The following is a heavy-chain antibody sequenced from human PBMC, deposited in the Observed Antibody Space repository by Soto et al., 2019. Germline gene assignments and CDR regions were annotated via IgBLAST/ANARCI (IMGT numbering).Heavy chain of an antibody. V-gene: IGHV3-21*01. Sequence: GGSLRLSCSASGFTFSSYSMNWVRQAPGKGLEWVSSISSSSSYIYYADSVKGRFTISRDNAKNSLYLQMNSLRAEDTAVYYCATDRSGGSCYLHWGQGTLVTVSS. CDR3: ATDRSGGSCYLH. CDR2: ISSSSSYI. CDR1: GFTFSSYS. J-gene: IGHJ4*02. D-gene: IGHD2-15*01.